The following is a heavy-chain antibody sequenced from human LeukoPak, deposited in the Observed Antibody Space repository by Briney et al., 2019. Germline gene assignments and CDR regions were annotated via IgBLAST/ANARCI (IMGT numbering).Heavy chain of an antibody. Sequence: GASVKVSCKASGYTFTGYYMHWVRQAPGQGLEWMGWINPNSGGTNCAQKFQGRVTMTRDTSISTAYMELSRLRSDDTAVYYCARDLLLVPAAIGFDYWGQGTLVTVSS. D-gene: IGHD2-2*02. CDR1: GYTFTGYY. V-gene: IGHV1-2*02. CDR2: INPNSGGT. CDR3: ARDLLLVPAAIGFDY. J-gene: IGHJ4*02.